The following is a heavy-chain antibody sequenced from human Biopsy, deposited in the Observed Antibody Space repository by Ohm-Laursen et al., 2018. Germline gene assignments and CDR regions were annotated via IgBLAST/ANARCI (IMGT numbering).Heavy chain of an antibody. Sequence: SDTLSLTWTVSGGSITSDYWSWIRQPPGKGLEWIGYISGSSNTDYNPSLKSRVTLSTDTSETQFSLRLGSVTAADTAVYYCARQDGYLGYEYWGQGALVTVSS. D-gene: IGHD5-24*01. CDR1: GGSITSDY. J-gene: IGHJ4*02. CDR3: ARQDGYLGYEY. CDR2: ISGSSNT. V-gene: IGHV4-59*08.